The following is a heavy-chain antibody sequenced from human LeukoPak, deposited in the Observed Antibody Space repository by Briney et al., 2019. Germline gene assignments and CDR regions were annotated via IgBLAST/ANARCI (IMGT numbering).Heavy chain of an antibody. CDR2: LSGSGGST. CDR1: GFTFNNYG. CDR3: AKSSYYDSSGYYREYYFDY. V-gene: IGHV3-23*01. J-gene: IGHJ4*02. Sequence: GGSLRLSCAASGFTFNNYGMSWVRQAPGKGLEWVSSLSGSGGSTYYADSVKGRFTISRDNSKNTLYLQMNSLRAEDTAVYYCAKSSYYDSSGYYREYYFDYWGQGTLVTVSS. D-gene: IGHD3-22*01.